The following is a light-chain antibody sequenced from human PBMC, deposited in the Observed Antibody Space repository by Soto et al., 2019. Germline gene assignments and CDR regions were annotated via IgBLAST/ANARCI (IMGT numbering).Light chain of an antibody. CDR2: EVT. CDR1: DNDIGGYNY. J-gene: IGLJ3*02. Sequence: QSALTQPASVSGSPGQSITISCSGSDNDIGGYNYVSWYQHHPGKAPKLIIPEVTNRPSGGSTRFSGSKSGNTASLTISGLRAEDEADYYCSSYTSRSTWLFGGGTKLTVL. CDR3: SSYTSRSTWL. V-gene: IGLV2-14*01.